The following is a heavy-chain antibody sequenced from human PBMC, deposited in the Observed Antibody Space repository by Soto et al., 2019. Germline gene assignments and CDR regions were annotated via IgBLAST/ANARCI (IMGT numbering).Heavy chain of an antibody. J-gene: IGHJ4*02. CDR2: INHSGST. D-gene: IGHD3-3*01. CDR1: GGTFSGYY. Sequence: SETLSLTCTVYGGTFSGYYWSWIRQPPGKGLEWIGEINHSGSTNFNPSLKSRVAISVDTSRNQFSLKLNSVTAADRGVYYCARGVDSWSGYLFWGQGTPVTVSS. V-gene: IGHV4-34*01. CDR3: ARGVDSWSGYLF.